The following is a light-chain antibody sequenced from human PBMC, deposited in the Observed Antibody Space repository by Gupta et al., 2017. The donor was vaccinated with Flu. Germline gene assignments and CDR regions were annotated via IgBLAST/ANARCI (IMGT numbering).Light chain of an antibody. CDR2: KAS. CDR1: QTFNSW. J-gene: IGKJ4*01. Sequence: PSTLSASVGDRVTMTCRASQTFNSWLAWFQQKPGKAPKLLIHKASTLESGVPSRFSGSGSGTEFTLTISSLQPDDFATYFCQQEDSYPLTFGGGTKVEIK. V-gene: IGKV1-5*03. CDR3: QQEDSYPLT.